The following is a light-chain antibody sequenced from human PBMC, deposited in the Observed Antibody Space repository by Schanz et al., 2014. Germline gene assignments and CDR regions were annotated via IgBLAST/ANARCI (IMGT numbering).Light chain of an antibody. Sequence: EIVLTQSPGTLSLSPGDRATLSCRASQSVSSSYLAWYQQKPGQAPRLLICGASSRATGIPDRFSGSGSGTDFTLTISRLEPEDFAVYYCQHRNNWPTFGGGTKVEIK. CDR2: GAS. CDR1: QSVSSSY. J-gene: IGKJ4*01. V-gene: IGKV3D-20*02. CDR3: QHRNNWPT.